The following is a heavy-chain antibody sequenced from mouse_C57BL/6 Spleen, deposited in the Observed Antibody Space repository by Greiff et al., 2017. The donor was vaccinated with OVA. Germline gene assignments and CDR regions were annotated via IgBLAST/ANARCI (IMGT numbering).Heavy chain of an antibody. V-gene: IGHV1-50*01. J-gene: IGHJ2*01. CDR2: IDPSDSYT. Sequence: VQLQQPGAELVKPGASVKLSCKASGYTFTSYWMQWVKQRPGQGLEWIGEIDPSDSYTNYNQKFKGKATFTVDPSSSTAYMQLSSLTSEDSAVYYCARKGATITTPLDYWGQGTTLTVSS. CDR1: GYTFTSYW. D-gene: IGHD1-1*01. CDR3: ARKGATITTPLDY.